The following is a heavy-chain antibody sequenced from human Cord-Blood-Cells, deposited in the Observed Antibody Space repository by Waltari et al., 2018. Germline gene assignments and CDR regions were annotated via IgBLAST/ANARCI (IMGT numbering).Heavy chain of an antibody. CDR2: ISSSGSTI. J-gene: IGHJ3*02. Sequence: EVQLVESGGGLVQPGGSLRLSCAASGFTFSRYEMNWVRQAPGKGLEWVSYISSSGSTIYYADSVKGRFTISRDNAKNSLYLQMNSLRAEDTAVYYCASHSGSYSEAFDIWGQGTMVTVSS. D-gene: IGHD1-26*01. V-gene: IGHV3-48*03. CDR1: GFTFSRYE. CDR3: ASHSGSYSEAFDI.